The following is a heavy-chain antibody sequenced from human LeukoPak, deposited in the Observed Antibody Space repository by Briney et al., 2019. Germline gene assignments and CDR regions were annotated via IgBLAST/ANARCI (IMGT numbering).Heavy chain of an antibody. J-gene: IGHJ6*03. V-gene: IGHV1-69*05. CDR2: IIPIFGTA. D-gene: IGHD2-2*01. CDR3: AILYRYQYQLLSGYSSSPNYMDA. CDR1: GATFSSYV. Sequence: GASVKVSCKASGATFSSYVISWGRQAPGHGLEWRGGIIPIFGTANYAQKFQGRVTITTDESTSTAYMELSSLRSEDTAVYSCAILYRYQYQLLSGYSSSPNYMDAWGKGTTVTVSS.